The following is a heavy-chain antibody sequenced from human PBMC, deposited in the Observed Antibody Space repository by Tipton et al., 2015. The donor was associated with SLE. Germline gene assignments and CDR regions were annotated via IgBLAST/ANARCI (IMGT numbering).Heavy chain of an antibody. D-gene: IGHD1-26*01. Sequence: SLRLSCAASVFMSSDYEMNWVRQAPGKGLEWVSSISSSSSYIYYADSVKGRFTISRDNAKNSLYLQMNSLRAEDTAVYYCARDGIVGAYYYYMDVWGKGTTVTVSS. CDR1: VFMSSDYE. V-gene: IGHV3-21*01. CDR2: ISSSSSYI. J-gene: IGHJ6*03. CDR3: ARDGIVGAYYYYMDV.